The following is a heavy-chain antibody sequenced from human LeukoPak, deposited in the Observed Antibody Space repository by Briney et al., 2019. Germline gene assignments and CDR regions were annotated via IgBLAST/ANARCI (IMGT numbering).Heavy chain of an antibody. J-gene: IGHJ3*02. Sequence: ASVKVSCKASGGTLSSYAISWVRQAPGQGLEWMGGIIPIFGTANYAQKFQGRVTITTDESTSTAYMELSSLRSEDTAVYYCARDSSDAFDIWGQGTMVTVSS. CDR1: GGTLSSYA. CDR3: ARDSSDAFDI. CDR2: IIPIFGTA. D-gene: IGHD2-2*01. V-gene: IGHV1-69*05.